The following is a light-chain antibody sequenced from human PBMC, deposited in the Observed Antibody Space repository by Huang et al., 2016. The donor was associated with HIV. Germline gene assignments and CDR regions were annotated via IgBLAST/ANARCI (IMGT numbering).Light chain of an antibody. CDR3: QQRSNWPLT. J-gene: IGKJ3*01. Sequence: EIVLTQSPATLSLSPVERATLSCRASQSVNNFLAWYQQKPGQAPRLLIDDASSRATGIPARFSCSGAGTDFTLTISSLEPEDFAVYYCQQRSNWPLTFGPGTRVDIK. CDR2: DAS. V-gene: IGKV3-11*01. CDR1: QSVNNF.